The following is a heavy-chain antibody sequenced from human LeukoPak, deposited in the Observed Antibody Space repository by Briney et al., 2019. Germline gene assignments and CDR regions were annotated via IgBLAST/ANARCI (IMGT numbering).Heavy chain of an antibody. CDR2: ISYGGST. CDR3: ATSPGADYGGDHWFDP. Sequence: SETLSLTCTLSGGSITSNHYYWGWIRQPPGKGLEWIGSISYGGSTHYNPSLKSRVPMSVDTSKNQFSLKLRSVTATDTAVYHCATSPGADYGGDHWFDPWGQGTLVTVSS. V-gene: IGHV4-39*01. J-gene: IGHJ5*02. D-gene: IGHD4-23*01. CDR1: GGSITSNHYY.